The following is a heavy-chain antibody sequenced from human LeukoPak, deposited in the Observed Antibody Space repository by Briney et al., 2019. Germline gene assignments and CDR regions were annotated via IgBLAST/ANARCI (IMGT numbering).Heavy chain of an antibody. CDR1: GFSLSTSGMC. V-gene: IGHV2-70*11. J-gene: IGHJ6*02. CDR3: ARSSRDHYYNYGMDV. Sequence: SGPALVKPTQTLTLTCTFSGFSLSTSGMCVSWIRQPPGKALEWLARIGWDDDRYYNTSLKTGLTISKDTSKNQVVLTMTNMDPVDTATYYCARSSRDHYYNYGMDVWAKGPRSPSP. D-gene: IGHD5-24*01. CDR2: IGWDDDR.